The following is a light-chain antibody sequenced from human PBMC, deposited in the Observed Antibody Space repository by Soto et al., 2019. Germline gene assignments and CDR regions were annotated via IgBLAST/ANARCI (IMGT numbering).Light chain of an antibody. J-gene: IGLJ1*01. V-gene: IGLV2-14*01. CDR2: DVS. Sequence: QSVRTQPASVSGSPGQSITISCTGTSSDVGGYNYVSWYQQHPGKAPKLMIYDVSNRPSGVSNRFSGSKSGNTASLTISGLQAEDEADYYCTSYTSRSTRVFGTGTKVTVL. CDR3: TSYTSRSTRV. CDR1: SSDVGGYNY.